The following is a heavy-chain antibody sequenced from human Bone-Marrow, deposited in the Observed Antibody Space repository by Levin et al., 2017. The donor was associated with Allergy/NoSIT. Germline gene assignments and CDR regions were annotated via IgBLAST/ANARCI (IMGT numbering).Heavy chain of an antibody. Sequence: SGGSLRLSCTVSGFTFSSYEVNWVRQAPGKGLEWISYISRSGSNIYFADSVKGRFTISRDNAKNSLYLQMNSLRAEDTAVYYCARSLVVSVNYYSYDGMDVWGQGTTVTVSS. CDR1: GFTFSSYE. CDR2: ISRSGSNI. CDR3: ARSLVVSVNYYSYDGMDV. D-gene: IGHD2-2*01. V-gene: IGHV3-48*03. J-gene: IGHJ6*02.